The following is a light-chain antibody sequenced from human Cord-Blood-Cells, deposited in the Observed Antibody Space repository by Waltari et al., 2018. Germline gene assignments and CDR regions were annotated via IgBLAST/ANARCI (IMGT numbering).Light chain of an antibody. CDR2: GAS. CDR3: QQYNNWPRT. V-gene: IGKV3-15*01. CDR1: QSVSSN. Sequence: EIVMTQSHATLSVSPGERATLSCRASQSVSSNLAWYQQKPGQAPRLLIYGASTRATGSPARFSGSGSGTEFTLTISSLQSEDFAVYYCQQYNNWPRTFGQGTKVEIK. J-gene: IGKJ1*01.